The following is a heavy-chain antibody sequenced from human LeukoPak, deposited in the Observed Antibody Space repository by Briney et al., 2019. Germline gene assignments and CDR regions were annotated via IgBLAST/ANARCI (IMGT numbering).Heavy chain of an antibody. V-gene: IGHV4-59*01. CDR1: GGSISSYY. D-gene: IGHD6-19*01. Sequence: ASETLSLTCTVSGGSISSYYWSWIRQPPGKGLEWIGYIYYSGSTNYNPSLKSRVTISVDTSKNQFSLKLSSVTAADTAVYYCARSSGWYDAFDIWGQGTMVTVSS. CDR2: IYYSGST. J-gene: IGHJ3*02. CDR3: ARSSGWYDAFDI.